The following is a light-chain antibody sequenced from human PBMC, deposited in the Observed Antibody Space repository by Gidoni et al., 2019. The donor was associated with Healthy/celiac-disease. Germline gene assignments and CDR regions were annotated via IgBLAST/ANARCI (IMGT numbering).Light chain of an antibody. CDR2: DAS. Sequence: QMTKSPSSLSAAVGDRVTITCQASQDISNYLDWYQQKPGKAPKLLIYDASNLETGVPSRFSGSGSGTDFTFTISSLQPEDIATYYCQQYDSLLPNTFGPGTKLEIK. CDR1: QDISNY. J-gene: IGKJ2*01. CDR3: QQYDSLLPNT. V-gene: IGKV1-33*01.